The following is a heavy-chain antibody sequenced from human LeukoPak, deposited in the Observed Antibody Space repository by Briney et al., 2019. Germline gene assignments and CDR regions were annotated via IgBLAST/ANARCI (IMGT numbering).Heavy chain of an antibody. J-gene: IGHJ4*02. V-gene: IGHV3-48*03. CDR1: GFTFSSYE. CDR3: ARGGGYFDWFLAFDY. D-gene: IGHD3-9*01. CDR2: ISSSGSTI. Sequence: PGGSLRLSCAASGFTFSSYEMNWVRQAPGKGLEWVSYISSSGSTIYYADSVKGRFTISRDNAKNSLYLQMNSLRAEDTAVYYCARGGGYFDWFLAFDYWGQGTPVTVSS.